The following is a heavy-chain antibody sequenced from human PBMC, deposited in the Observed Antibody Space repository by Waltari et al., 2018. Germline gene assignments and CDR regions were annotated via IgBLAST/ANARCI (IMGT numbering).Heavy chain of an antibody. Sequence: QVQLVQSGAEVKKPGSSVKVSCKASGGTFSSYAISWVRQAPGQGLEWMGGIIPIFGTANYAQKFQGKVTITADESTSTAYMELSSLRSEDTAVYYCARISRTYQLPLYYYGMDVWGQGTTVTVSS. CDR2: IIPIFGTA. D-gene: IGHD2-2*01. V-gene: IGHV1-69*01. J-gene: IGHJ6*02. CDR3: ARISRTYQLPLYYYGMDV. CDR1: GGTFSSYA.